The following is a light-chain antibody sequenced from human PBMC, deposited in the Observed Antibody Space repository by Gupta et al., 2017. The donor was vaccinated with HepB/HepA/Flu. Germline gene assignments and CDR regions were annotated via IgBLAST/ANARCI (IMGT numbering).Light chain of an antibody. CDR2: AAS. CDR3: QKYNSVPLT. V-gene: IGKV1-27*01. Sequence: DIQMTQSPSSESASVGDRVTITCRASQSISYYLAWYQQKPGKVPKLLIYAASTLQSGVPSRFSGSGFGTDFTLTISSLQPEDVATYYCQKYNSVPLTFGQGTKLDIK. CDR1: QSISYY. J-gene: IGKJ2*01.